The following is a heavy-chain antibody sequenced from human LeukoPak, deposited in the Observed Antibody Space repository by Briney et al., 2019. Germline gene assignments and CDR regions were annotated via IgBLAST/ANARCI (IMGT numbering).Heavy chain of an antibody. D-gene: IGHD1-7*01. CDR3: AKDNGNYLTPDY. CDR2: IRNDGSKK. J-gene: IGHJ4*02. V-gene: IGHV3-30*02. CDR1: GFSFSTYG. Sequence: RGSLRLSCAASGFSFSTYGMHWVRQAPGKGLEGVAFIRNDGSKKYFGDSVKGRCTISRDYSKNTVDLQTDSLRGEDTAVYYCAKDNGNYLTPDYWGQGTLVTVSS.